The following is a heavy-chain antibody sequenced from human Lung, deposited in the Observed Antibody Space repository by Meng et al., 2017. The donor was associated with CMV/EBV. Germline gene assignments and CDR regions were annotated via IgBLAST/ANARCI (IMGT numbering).Heavy chain of an antibody. CDR1: TFSTYA. V-gene: IGHV3-73*01. J-gene: IGHJ5*02. D-gene: IGHD3-3*01. CDR2: VRRKEKNQVA. CDR3: TATRGDSWSGYPNWFDP. Sequence: TFSTYASNWGRKASGKGLEWVGRVRRKEKNQVAHYGASVEGRFINSRDDSKNTAYLQLNSLKTEDTAVYYCTATRGDSWSGYPNWFDPWGQGALVTVSS.